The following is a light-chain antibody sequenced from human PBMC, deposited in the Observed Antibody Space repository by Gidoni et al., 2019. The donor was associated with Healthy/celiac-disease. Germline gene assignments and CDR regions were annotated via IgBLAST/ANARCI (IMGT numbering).Light chain of an antibody. CDR3: QQYNNWPPGDT. V-gene: IGKV3-15*01. Sequence: EIVMTQSPATLSVSPGERATLSCRASQSVSSNLAWYQQKPGQAPRLLIYGASTRATGIPARFSGSGSGTEFTLTISSLQSEDFAVYYCQQYNNWPPGDTFXPXTKVDIK. J-gene: IGKJ3*01. CDR1: QSVSSN. CDR2: GAS.